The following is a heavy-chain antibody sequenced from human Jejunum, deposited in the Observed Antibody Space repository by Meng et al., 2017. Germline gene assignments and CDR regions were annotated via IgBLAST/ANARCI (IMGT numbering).Heavy chain of an antibody. D-gene: IGHD1-26*01. CDR3: ARDSMGSLDY. V-gene: IGHV4-61*08. J-gene: IGHJ4*02. CDR2: ANT. Sequence: QVPLPESGPGLVRPSETFALLCTVSGCSVGCAGYQWCWIRQPPGRGLEWIGYANTNYNPSLKRRVTISLDTSRNLFSLSLTSVTAADTAVYYCARDSMGSLDYWGQGILVTVSS. CDR1: GCSVGCAGYQ.